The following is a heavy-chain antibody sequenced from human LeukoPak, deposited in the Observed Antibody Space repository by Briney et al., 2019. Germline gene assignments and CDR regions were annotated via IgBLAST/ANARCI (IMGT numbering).Heavy chain of an antibody. Sequence: GGSLRLSCAASGFTFDDYAMHWVRQAPGKGLEWVSVISWNSGSIGYADSVKGRFTISRDNAKNSLYLQMNSLRAEDTALYHCARDRGYYYDSSGSDYWGQGTLVTVSS. CDR3: ARDRGYYYDSSGSDY. V-gene: IGHV3-9*01. D-gene: IGHD3-22*01. CDR1: GFTFDDYA. J-gene: IGHJ4*02. CDR2: ISWNSGSI.